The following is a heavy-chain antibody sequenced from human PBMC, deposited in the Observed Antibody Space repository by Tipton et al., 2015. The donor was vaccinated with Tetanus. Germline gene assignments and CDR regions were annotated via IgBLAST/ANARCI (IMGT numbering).Heavy chain of an antibody. D-gene: IGHD1-14*01. CDR2: INSGST. V-gene: IGHV4-59*01. Sequence: GLVKPSETLSLTCTVSGDSISSFYWNWIRQSPVKGLEWIGYINSGSTHYNPSLKSRVTISADTSKNQFSLKLTSVTTADTAVYYCARGTGDYWGQGTLVTVSS. CDR3: ARGTGDY. J-gene: IGHJ4*02. CDR1: GDSISSFY.